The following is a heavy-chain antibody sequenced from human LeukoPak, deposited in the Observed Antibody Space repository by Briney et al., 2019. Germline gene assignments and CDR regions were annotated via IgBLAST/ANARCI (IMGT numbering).Heavy chain of an antibody. CDR2: INPNSGGT. CDR1: GYTFTGYY. D-gene: IGHD3-22*01. CDR3: ARFRRNYYDSSGYYLYFDY. V-gene: IGHV1-2*02. J-gene: IGHJ4*02. Sequence: GASVTVSCTASGYTFTGYYMHWVRQAPGQGLEWMGWINPNSGGTNYAQKFQGRVTMTRNTSISTAYMELSSLRSEDTAVYYCARFRRNYYDSSGYYLYFDYWGQGTLVTVSS.